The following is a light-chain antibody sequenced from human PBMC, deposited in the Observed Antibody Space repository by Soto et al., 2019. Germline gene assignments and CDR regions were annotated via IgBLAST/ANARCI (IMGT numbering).Light chain of an antibody. CDR2: EVS. CDR1: SSDVGGYNY. V-gene: IGLV2-14*01. Sequence: QSALTQPASVSGSPGQSITISFTGTSSDVGGYNYVSWYQQHPGKAPKLMIYEVSNRPSGVSNRFSGSKSGNTASLTISGLQAEDEADYYCSAYRSSTHVVFGGGTKLTVL. J-gene: IGLJ2*01. CDR3: SAYRSSTHVV.